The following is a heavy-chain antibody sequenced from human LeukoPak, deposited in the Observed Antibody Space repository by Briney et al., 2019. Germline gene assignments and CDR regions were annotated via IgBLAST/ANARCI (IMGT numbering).Heavy chain of an antibody. J-gene: IGHJ4*02. CDR3: ERDRSVRWIDY. CDR1: GFTFSNYG. D-gene: IGHD5-12*01. CDR2: IWYDGSNK. Sequence: GGSLRLSCAASGFTFSNYGMHWVRQAPGKGLEWVAVIWYDGSNKYYADSVKGRFTISRDNSKNTLDLQMNSLRAEDTAVYYCERDRSVRWIDYWGQGTLVTVSS. V-gene: IGHV3-33*01.